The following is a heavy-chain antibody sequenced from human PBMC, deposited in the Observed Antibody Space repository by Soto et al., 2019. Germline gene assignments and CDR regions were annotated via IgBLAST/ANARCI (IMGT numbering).Heavy chain of an antibody. D-gene: IGHD1-26*01. CDR3: ARDGKAKDYYYGMDV. Sequence: PGGSLRLSCAASGFTFSSYAMHWVRQAPGKGLEWVAVISYDGSNKYYADSVKGRFTISRDNSKNTLYLQMNSLRAEDTAVFYFARDGKAKDYYYGMDVWGQGTTVTVSS. V-gene: IGHV3-30-3*01. CDR1: GFTFSSYA. J-gene: IGHJ6*02. CDR2: ISYDGSNK.